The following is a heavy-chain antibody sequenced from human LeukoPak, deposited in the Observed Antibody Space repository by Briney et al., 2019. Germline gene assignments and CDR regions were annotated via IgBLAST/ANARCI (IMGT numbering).Heavy chain of an antibody. Sequence: SETLSFTCTVSGGSISSYYWSWIRQSPGKGLEWIGYIYYSGSTNYNPSLKSRVTISVDTSKNQFSLKLSSVTAADTAVYYCARSTMVRGVITNDAFDIWGRGTMVTVSS. CDR1: GGSISSYY. V-gene: IGHV4-59*01. CDR3: ARSTMVRGVITNDAFDI. CDR2: IYYSGST. J-gene: IGHJ3*02. D-gene: IGHD3-10*01.